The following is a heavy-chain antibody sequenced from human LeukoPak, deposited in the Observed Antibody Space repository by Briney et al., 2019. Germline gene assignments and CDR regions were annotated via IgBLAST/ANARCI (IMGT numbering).Heavy chain of an antibody. Sequence: PSETLSLTCTVSGGSISSSSHYWGWIRQPPGKGLEWIGSIYYSGSTYYNPSLKSRVTISVDTSKNQFSLKLSSVTAADTAVYYCAPGAYYYDSSGYYSSTYYFDYWGQGTLVTVSS. CDR3: APGAYYYDSSGYYSSTYYFDY. J-gene: IGHJ4*02. D-gene: IGHD3-22*01. CDR2: IYYSGST. CDR1: GGSISSSSHY. V-gene: IGHV4-39*07.